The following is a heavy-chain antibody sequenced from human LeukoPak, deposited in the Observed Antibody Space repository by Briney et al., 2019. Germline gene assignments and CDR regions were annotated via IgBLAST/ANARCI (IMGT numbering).Heavy chain of an antibody. CDR3: ARGGWGVANAFDI. CDR1: GGSISSGGYY. J-gene: IGHJ3*02. Sequence: SETLSLTCTVSGGSISSGGYYWSWIRQPAGKGLEWIGRIYTSGSTNYNPSLKSRVTMSVDTSKNQFSLKLSSVTAADTAVYYCARGGWGVANAFDIWGQGTMVTVSS. D-gene: IGHD5-12*01. V-gene: IGHV4-61*02. CDR2: IYTSGST.